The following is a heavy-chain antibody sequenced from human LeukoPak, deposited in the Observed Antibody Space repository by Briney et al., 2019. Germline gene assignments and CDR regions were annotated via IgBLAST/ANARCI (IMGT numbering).Heavy chain of an antibody. D-gene: IGHD3-10*01. CDR3: ARDQGTWWFDP. V-gene: IGHV4-59*01. CDR1: GGSISSYY. Sequence: KSSESLSLTCTVSGGSISSYYWSWIQQPPGKVLEWSGYISVSGSTSYNPSRKSRVTISVDSSKNQFSLKLTSVTAADTAVYYCARDQGTWWFDPWGQGTLVTVSS. J-gene: IGHJ5*02. CDR2: ISVSGST.